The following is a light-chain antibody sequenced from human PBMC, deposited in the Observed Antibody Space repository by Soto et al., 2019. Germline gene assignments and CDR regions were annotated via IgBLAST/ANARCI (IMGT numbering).Light chain of an antibody. J-gene: IGKJ1*01. Sequence: EIVLTQSPGTLSLSPGDRATLSCRASQTITTNYLAWYQQKPVQAPRLLIYGASSRATGIPDRFSGSGSGTDFTLTISRLEPEDFAVYYCQHYVSSPPWTFAQGTKVEIK. CDR1: QTITTNY. V-gene: IGKV3-20*01. CDR2: GAS. CDR3: QHYVSSPPWT.